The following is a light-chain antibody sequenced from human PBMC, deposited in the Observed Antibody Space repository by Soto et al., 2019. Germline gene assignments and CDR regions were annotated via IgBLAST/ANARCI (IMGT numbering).Light chain of an antibody. CDR2: GAS. CDR1: RSINSRY. J-gene: IGKJ2*01. V-gene: IGKV3-20*01. CDR3: HQYGYSPHT. Sequence: EIVLTQSPGTLSLSPGERATLSCRASRSINSRYLAWYQQKPGQAPRLLIYGASSRATGIPDRFSGSGSGTDFTLPISRLEPEDFAVYHCHQYGYSPHTFGQGTKLEIK.